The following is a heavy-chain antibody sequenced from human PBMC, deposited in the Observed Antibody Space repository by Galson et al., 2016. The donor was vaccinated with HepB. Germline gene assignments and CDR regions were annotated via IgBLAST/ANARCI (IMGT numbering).Heavy chain of an antibody. D-gene: IGHD4-23*01. CDR2: IYPDDSDS. CDR3: ARRRGVGKTLFYDGMDV. Sequence: QSGAEVKKPGESLTISCKTSGYTFTNHWIGWVRQMSGKGLEWMGIIYPDDSDSLYSPSFQGQVTISVDKSISPAYLQWSSLRASDTAIYYWARRRGVGKTLFYDGMDVWGQGTTVIVSS. J-gene: IGHJ6*02. V-gene: IGHV5-51*01. CDR1: GYTFTNHW.